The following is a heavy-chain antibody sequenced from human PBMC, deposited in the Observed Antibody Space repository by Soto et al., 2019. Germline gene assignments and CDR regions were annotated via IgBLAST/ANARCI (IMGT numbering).Heavy chain of an antibody. CDR3: ARDPPPLSGDYQVIDY. J-gene: IGHJ4*02. D-gene: IGHD4-17*01. CDR2: IWYDGTNE. CDR1: GFDFSSYG. Sequence: QVLLVESGGGVVQPGRSLRLSCVASGFDFSSYGMHWVRQAPGKGLQWVALIWYDGTNEKYADSVKGRFTISRDNSKNTLYLQMDSVRADDTALYYCARDPPPLSGDYQVIDYWGQGTLVTVSS. V-gene: IGHV3-33*01.